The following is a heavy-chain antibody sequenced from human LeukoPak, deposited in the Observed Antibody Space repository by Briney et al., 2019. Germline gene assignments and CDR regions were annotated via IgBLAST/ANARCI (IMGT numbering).Heavy chain of an antibody. CDR2: IYSGGST. J-gene: IGHJ1*01. V-gene: IGHV3-66*01. CDR3: ARDFGVGDSAEYFQH. D-gene: IGHD3-3*01. Sequence: GGPLRLSCAASGFTVSSNYMSWVRQAPGKGLEWVSVIYSGGSTYYADSVKGRFTISRDNAKNSLYLQMNSLRAEDTAVYYCARDFGVGDSAEYFQHWGQGTLVTVSS. CDR1: GFTVSSNY.